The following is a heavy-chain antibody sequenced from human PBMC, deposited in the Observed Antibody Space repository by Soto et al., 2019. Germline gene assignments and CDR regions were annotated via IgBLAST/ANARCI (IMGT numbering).Heavy chain of an antibody. CDR1: ESTVSRDW. CDR3: SGGVGDAF. CDR2: INQDGSEK. J-gene: IGHJ4*02. D-gene: IGHD1-26*01. Sequence: EVHPVESGGGLVQTGGSLRLSCAIFESTVSRDWMNWVRQAPGKGLEWVAHINQDGSEKYYVDSVKGRFTISRDNAKKSLYLQMNSLKPADTAMYYFSGGVGDAFWGQGTLVTVSS. V-gene: IGHV3-7*04.